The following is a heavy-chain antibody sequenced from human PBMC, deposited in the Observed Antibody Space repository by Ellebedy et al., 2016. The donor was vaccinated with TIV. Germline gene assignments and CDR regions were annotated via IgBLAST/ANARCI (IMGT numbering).Heavy chain of an antibody. CDR1: GFTFSSYS. D-gene: IGHD2-2*01. CDR2: ISGSSRTI. CDR3: ARDNVPLYYYYGMGV. Sequence: GESLKISCAASGFTFSSYSMNWVRQAPGKGLEWVSYISGSSRTIYYADSVQGRFTISRDNAKNSLYLQMNSLRDEDTAVYYCARDNVPLYYYYGMGVWGQGTMITVSS. J-gene: IGHJ6*02. V-gene: IGHV3-48*02.